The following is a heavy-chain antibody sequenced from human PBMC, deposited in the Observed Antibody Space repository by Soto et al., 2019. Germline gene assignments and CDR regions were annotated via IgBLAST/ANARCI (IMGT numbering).Heavy chain of an antibody. J-gene: IGHJ4*02. Sequence: PGGSLRLSCAVSGFTFSSYAMTWVRQAPGKGLEWVSGVSGTGGSAYYADSVKGRFTISRDKSTNTLYLHMNSLRAEGTAVYYCARGSAYSDYDLEYWGQGTLVTVSS. CDR3: ARGSAYSDYDLEY. CDR2: VSGTGGSA. CDR1: GFTFSSYA. D-gene: IGHD4-17*01. V-gene: IGHV3-23*01.